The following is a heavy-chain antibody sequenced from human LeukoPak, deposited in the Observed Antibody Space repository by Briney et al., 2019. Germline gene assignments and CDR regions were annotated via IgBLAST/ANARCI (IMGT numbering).Heavy chain of an antibody. J-gene: IGHJ4*02. V-gene: IGHV4-59*11. CDR3: ARAGGDISSSQDLDY. CDR1: GDSIRRHY. Sequence: KPSETLSLTCTVSGDSIRRHYWSWIRQPPGKGLEWIGYISYSGSTNYHPSLKSRVTISVDTSKNQFSLKMTSVTAADTAVYYCARAGGDISSSQDLDYWGQGALVTVSS. CDR2: ISYSGST. D-gene: IGHD6-6*01.